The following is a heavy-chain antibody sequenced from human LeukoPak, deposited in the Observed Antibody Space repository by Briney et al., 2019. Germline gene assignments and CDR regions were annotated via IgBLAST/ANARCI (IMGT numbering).Heavy chain of an antibody. CDR2: IYTSGST. CDR3: AIPSDYGGIRGAFDI. J-gene: IGHJ3*02. Sequence: DPSETLSLTCTVSGVSISSYYWSWIRQPAGKGLEWIGRIYTSGSTNYNPSLKSRVTMSVDTSKNQFSLKLSSVTAADTAVYYCAIPSDYGGIRGAFDIWGQGTMVTVSS. D-gene: IGHD4-23*01. V-gene: IGHV4-4*07. CDR1: GVSISSYY.